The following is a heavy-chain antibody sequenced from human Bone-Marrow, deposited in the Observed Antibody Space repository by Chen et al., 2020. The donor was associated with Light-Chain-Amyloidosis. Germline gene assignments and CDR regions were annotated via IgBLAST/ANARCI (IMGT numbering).Heavy chain of an antibody. CDR3: ARGGGSTIRRGGPDY. V-gene: IGHV1-46*01. CDR1: GYTFTSYY. Sequence: QVQLVQSGAEVKKPGASAKVSCKASGYTFTSYYMHWVRQAPGQGLEWMGIINPSDGRQNYERKFRGRVNMTKDTSTSTVYKELSSLRSEDTAVYYCARGGGSTIRRGGPDYWGQGTLVTVSS. J-gene: IGHJ4*02. CDR2: INPSDGRQ. D-gene: IGHD5-12*01.